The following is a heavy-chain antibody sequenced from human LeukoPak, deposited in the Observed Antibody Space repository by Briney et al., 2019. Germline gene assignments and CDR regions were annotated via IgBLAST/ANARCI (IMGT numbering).Heavy chain of an antibody. D-gene: IGHD3-10*01. CDR3: AKDLEYYSGSGNDY. CDR2: ISGSGDTT. CDR1: GFTFSSYD. J-gene: IGHJ4*02. Sequence: GGTLRLSCAASGFTFSSYDMSWVRQAPGKGLEWVSAISGSGDTTYYADSVKGRFTVSRDNSENTLYLQMNSLRAEDTAVYYCAKDLEYYSGSGNDYWGQGTLVTVSS. V-gene: IGHV3-23*01.